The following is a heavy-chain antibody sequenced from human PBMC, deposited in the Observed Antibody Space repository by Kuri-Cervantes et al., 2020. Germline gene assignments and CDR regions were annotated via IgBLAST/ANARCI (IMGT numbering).Heavy chain of an antibody. CDR3: ARGPYITMVQGVIIGWFDP. D-gene: IGHD3-10*01. Sequence: SVKVSCKASGGTFSSYAISWVRQAPGQGLEWMGGIIPIFGTANYAQKFQGRVTITADESTSTAYMELSSLRSEGTAVYYCARGPYITMVQGVIIGWFDPWGQGTLVTVSS. V-gene: IGHV1-69*13. CDR2: IIPIFGTA. CDR1: GGTFSSYA. J-gene: IGHJ5*02.